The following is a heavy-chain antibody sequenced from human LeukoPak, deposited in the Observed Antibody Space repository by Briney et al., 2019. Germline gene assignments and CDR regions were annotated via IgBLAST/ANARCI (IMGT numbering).Heavy chain of an antibody. J-gene: IGHJ6*04. CDR1: GFIFSNDW. Sequence: GGSLRLSCAASGFIFSNDWMVWVRQAPGKGLEWVANIKQDGSEKHYVDSVKGRFTISRDNAKNSLYLQMNSLGAEDTAVYYCARRIAGISRGGSSQKWGKATRVSVNS. CDR3: ARRIAGISRGGSSQK. D-gene: IGHD6-13*01. V-gene: IGHV3-7*01. CDR2: IKQDGSEK.